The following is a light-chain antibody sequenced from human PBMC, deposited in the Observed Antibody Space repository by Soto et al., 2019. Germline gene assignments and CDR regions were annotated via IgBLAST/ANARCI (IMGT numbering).Light chain of an antibody. J-gene: IGKJ1*01. CDR1: QSVSSSY. V-gene: IGKV3D-20*01. CDR3: QQYGSSPWT. Sequence: EIVLTQSPATLSLSPGERATLSCRASQSVSSSYLAWYQQKPGLAPRLLIYDASSRATGIPDRFSGSGSGTDFTLTISRLEPEDFALYYCQQYGSSPWTFGQGTRVEVK. CDR2: DAS.